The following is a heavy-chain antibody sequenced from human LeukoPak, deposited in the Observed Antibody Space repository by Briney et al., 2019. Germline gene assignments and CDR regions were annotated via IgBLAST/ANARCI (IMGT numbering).Heavy chain of an antibody. Sequence: GSSVKVSCKASGGTFSSYAISWVRQAPGQGLEWMGGIIPIFGTANYAQKFQGRVTITADESTSTAYMELSSLRSEDTAVYYCARSHGERHYYDSSGYNPAFDYWGQGTLVTVSS. CDR1: GGTFSSYA. CDR2: IIPIFGTA. D-gene: IGHD3-22*01. CDR3: ARSHGERHYYDSSGYNPAFDY. J-gene: IGHJ4*02. V-gene: IGHV1-69*01.